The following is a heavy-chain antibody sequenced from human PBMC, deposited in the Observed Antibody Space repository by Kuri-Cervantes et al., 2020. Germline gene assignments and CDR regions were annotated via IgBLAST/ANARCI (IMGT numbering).Heavy chain of an antibody. CDR3: ARGDSSSWSWAFDI. V-gene: IGHV4-61*02. D-gene: IGHD6-13*01. Sequence: LRLSCTVSGGSISTGSYYWSWIRQPAGKGLEWIGRIYTSGSTNYNPSLKSRVTISVDTSKNQFSLKLSSVTAADTAVYYCARGDSSSWSWAFDIWGQGTMVTVSS. CDR2: IYTSGST. CDR1: GGSISTGSYY. J-gene: IGHJ3*02.